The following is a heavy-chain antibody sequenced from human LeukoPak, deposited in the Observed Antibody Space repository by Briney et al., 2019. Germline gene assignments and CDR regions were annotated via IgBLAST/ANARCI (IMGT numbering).Heavy chain of an antibody. CDR3: ARDDGGPNDAFDI. CDR1: GGSISSYY. Sequence: SETLSLTCTVSGGSISSYYWSWIRQPPGKGLEWIGYIYYSGSTNYNPSLKSRVTISLDTSKNQFSLKLSSVTAADTAVYYCARDDGGPNDAFDIWGQGTMVTVSS. J-gene: IGHJ3*02. V-gene: IGHV4-59*01. D-gene: IGHD4-23*01. CDR2: IYYSGST.